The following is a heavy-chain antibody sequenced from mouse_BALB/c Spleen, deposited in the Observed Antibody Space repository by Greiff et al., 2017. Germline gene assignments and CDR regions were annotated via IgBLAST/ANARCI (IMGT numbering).Heavy chain of an antibody. J-gene: IGHJ4*01. Sequence: VQLKESGPGLVKPSQSLSLTCTVTGYSITSDYAWNWIRQFPGNKLEWMGYISYSGSTSYNPSLKSRISITRDTSKNQFFLQLNSVTTEDTATYYCARGDYDVDYYAMDYWGQGTSVTVSS. V-gene: IGHV3-2*02. D-gene: IGHD2-4*01. CDR1: GYSITSDYA. CDR2: ISYSGST. CDR3: ARGDYDVDYYAMDY.